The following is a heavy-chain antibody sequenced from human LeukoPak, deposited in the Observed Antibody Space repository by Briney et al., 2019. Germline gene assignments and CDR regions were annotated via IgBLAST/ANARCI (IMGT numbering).Heavy chain of an antibody. J-gene: IGHJ4*02. D-gene: IGHD3-22*01. Sequence: GGSLRLSCAASGFTFSSYSMNWVRQAPGKGLEWVSAISGSGGSTYYADSVKGRFTISRDNSKNTLYLQMNSLRAEDTAVYYCAKSSYDSSGYYLGYFDYWGQGTLVTVSS. CDR2: ISGSGGST. V-gene: IGHV3-23*01. CDR1: GFTFSSYS. CDR3: AKSSYDSSGYYLGYFDY.